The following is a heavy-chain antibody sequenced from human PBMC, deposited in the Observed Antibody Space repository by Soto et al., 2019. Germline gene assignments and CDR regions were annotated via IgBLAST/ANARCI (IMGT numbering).Heavy chain of an antibody. CDR1: GWYFSGYY. J-gene: IGHJ6*03. CDR3: ARGSADTNNYYYYYYMDV. D-gene: IGHD6-13*01. CDR2: INHSGST. Sequence: SETLSLTCAVYGWYFSGYYWSWIRQPPGKGLEWIGEINHSGSTNYNPSPKSRVTISVDTSKNQFSLKLSSVTAADTAVYYCARGSADTNNYYYYYYMDVWGKGTTVTVSS. V-gene: IGHV4-34*01.